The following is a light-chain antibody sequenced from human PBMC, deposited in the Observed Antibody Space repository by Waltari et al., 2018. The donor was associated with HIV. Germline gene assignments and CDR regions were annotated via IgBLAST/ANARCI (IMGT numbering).Light chain of an antibody. Sequence: QSVLTQPPSASGTPGQRVTISCSGSSSNIGSNYVYWYQQLPGTDPKLLIYRTNQRPSGVPDRVSGSKSGTSSSLAITGLRSGDEADYYCAACDDGLSCPVFGGGTKLTVL. CDR2: RTN. CDR1: SSNIGSNY. CDR3: AACDDGLSCPV. J-gene: IGLJ3*02. V-gene: IGLV1-47*01.